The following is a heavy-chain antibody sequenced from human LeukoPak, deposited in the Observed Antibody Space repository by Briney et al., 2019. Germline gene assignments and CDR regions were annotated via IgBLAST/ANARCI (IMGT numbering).Heavy chain of an antibody. D-gene: IGHD4-17*01. V-gene: IGHV1-8*03. CDR2: MNPNSGNT. CDR1: GYTFTSYD. Sequence: ASVKVSCKASGYTFTSYDINWVRQATGQGLEWMGWMNPNSGNTGYAQKFQGRVIITRNTSISTAYMELSSLRSEDTAVYYCARDYGDYVDYFDYWGQGTLVTVSS. J-gene: IGHJ4*02. CDR3: ARDYGDYVDYFDY.